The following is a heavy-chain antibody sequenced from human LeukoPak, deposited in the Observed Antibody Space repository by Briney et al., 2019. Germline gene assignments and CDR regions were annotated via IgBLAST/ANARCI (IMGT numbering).Heavy chain of an antibody. D-gene: IGHD5-18*01. Sequence: GGSLRLSCAASGFTFDDYAMHWVRQAPGKGLEGVSGISWNSGSIDYADSVKGRFTIFRDNAKNSLYLQMNSLRAEDMALYYCAKDEDTAIGNWGQGTLVTVSS. CDR3: AKDEDTAIGN. CDR2: ISWNSGSI. V-gene: IGHV3-9*03. J-gene: IGHJ4*02. CDR1: GFTFDDYA.